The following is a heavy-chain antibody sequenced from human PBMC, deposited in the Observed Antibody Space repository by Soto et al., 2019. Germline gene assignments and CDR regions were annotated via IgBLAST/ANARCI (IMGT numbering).Heavy chain of an antibody. J-gene: IGHJ5*02. Sequence: QVQLVESGGDLVKPGGSLRLSCAASGFTFNDFFMTWIRQAPGRGPEWVASTSNSGNSVYYADSVKGRFTVSRDNDQNTLTLQMTDLRVEDTAVYYCARNTFNWFDPWGQGTLVTVSS. CDR2: TSNSGNSV. CDR3: ARNTFNWFDP. V-gene: IGHV3-11*01. CDR1: GFTFNDFF.